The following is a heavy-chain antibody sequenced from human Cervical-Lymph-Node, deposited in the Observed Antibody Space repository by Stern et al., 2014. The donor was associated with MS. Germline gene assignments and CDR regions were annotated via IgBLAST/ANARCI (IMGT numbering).Heavy chain of an antibody. D-gene: IGHD6-13*01. CDR3: ARGLAAVAMNDWFDP. Sequence: QVQLQESGPGLVKPSQTLSLTCTVSGGSISSGSYYWTWIRQPAGKGLEWIGRIYTSGSTDYHPSLKSRVTISVDTSKNQFSLKLSSVTAADTAVYYCARGLAAVAMNDWFDPWGQGTLVTVSS. CDR1: GGSISSGSYY. J-gene: IGHJ5*02. CDR2: IYTSGST. V-gene: IGHV4-61*02.